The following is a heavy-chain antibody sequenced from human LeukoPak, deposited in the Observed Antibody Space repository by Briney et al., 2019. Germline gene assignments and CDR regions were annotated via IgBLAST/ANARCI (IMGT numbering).Heavy chain of an antibody. J-gene: IGHJ4*02. CDR1: GFTFDNYG. Sequence: SGGSLRLSFAASGFTFDNYGMHWVRQAPGKGLEWVAFIRSDGSIKYYADSVKGRFTISRDISKNTLYLQVNSLRAEDTAVYFCAKDVPAAYFDYWGQGTLVTVSS. CDR2: IRSDGSIK. CDR3: AKDVPAAYFDY. D-gene: IGHD2-2*01. V-gene: IGHV3-30*02.